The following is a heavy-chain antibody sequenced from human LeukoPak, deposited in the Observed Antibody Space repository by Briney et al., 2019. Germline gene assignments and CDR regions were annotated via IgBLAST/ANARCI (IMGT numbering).Heavy chain of an antibody. CDR1: GYSFTSYW. CDR2: IYLGDSAT. Sequence: GESLKISCKGSGYSFTSYWIGWVRQMPGKGLGWMGIIYLGDSATTYSPSFQGQVTMSADQSISTAYLQWSSLKASDTAMYYCARQAWEPGQLGYWGQGTLVTVSS. V-gene: IGHV5-51*01. D-gene: IGHD1-26*01. CDR3: ARQAWEPGQLGY. J-gene: IGHJ4*02.